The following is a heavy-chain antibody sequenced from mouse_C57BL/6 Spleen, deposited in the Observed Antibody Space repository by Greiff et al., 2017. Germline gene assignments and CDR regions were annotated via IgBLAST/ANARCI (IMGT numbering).Heavy chain of an antibody. Sequence: EVQLQQSGPELVKPGASVKISCKASGYTFTDYYMNWVKQSHGKSLEWIGDINPNNGGTSYNQKFKGKATLTVDKSSSTAYMELRSLTSEDSAVYYCASVYYYGSSFPYYFDYWGQGTTLTVSS. D-gene: IGHD1-1*01. J-gene: IGHJ2*01. CDR2: INPNNGGT. CDR3: ASVYYYGSSFPYYFDY. V-gene: IGHV1-26*01. CDR1: GYTFTDYY.